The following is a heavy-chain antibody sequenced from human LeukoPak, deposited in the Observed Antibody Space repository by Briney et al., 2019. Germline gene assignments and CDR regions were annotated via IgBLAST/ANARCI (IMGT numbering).Heavy chain of an antibody. D-gene: IGHD3-10*01. J-gene: IGHJ5*02. CDR2: MNPNSGNT. CDR1: GYTFTSYD. CDR3: ARVPPYGSGSLFDP. V-gene: IGHV1-8*01. Sequence: ASVKVSCKASGYTFTSYDINWVRQATGQGREWMGWMNPNSGNTGYAQKFQGRVTMTRNTSISTAYMERSSLRSEDTAVYYCARVPPYGSGSLFDPWGQGTLVTVSS.